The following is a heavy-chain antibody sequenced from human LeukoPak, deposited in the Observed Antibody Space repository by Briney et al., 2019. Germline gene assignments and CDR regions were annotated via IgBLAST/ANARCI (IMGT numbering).Heavy chain of an antibody. CDR1: GVSFSTYY. D-gene: IGHD4-17*01. Sequence: PSETLSLTCDVSGVSFSTYYWSWIRQSPEKGLEWIGEVNHSGYTNYNPSLKSRVTISVDTSKNQLSLKLSSVTAADTAVYYCARQLYGSDYWGQGTLVTVSS. J-gene: IGHJ4*02. V-gene: IGHV4-34*01. CDR3: ARQLYGSDY. CDR2: VNHSGYT.